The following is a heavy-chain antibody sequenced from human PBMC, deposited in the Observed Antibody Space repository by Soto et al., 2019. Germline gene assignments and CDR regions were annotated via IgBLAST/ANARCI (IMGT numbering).Heavy chain of an antibody. D-gene: IGHD2-15*01. CDR2: IYWNDDK. V-gene: IGHV2-5*01. J-gene: IGHJ4*02. CDR1: GFSLTTSGVG. CDR3: AHSVVVAATHPPYYFDY. Sequence: ACGPTVANHTRRRPLTCTFSGFSLTTSGVGVAWIRQPPGRALEWLALIYWNDDKRYSPCLKSRLTITEDSSKNQVVLTMTNMDPVDTATYYCAHSVVVAATHPPYYFDYWGQGTMVTVSS.